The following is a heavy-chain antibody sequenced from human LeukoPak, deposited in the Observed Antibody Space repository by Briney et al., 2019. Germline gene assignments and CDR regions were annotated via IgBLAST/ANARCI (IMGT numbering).Heavy chain of an antibody. D-gene: IGHD1/OR15-1a*01. Sequence: SETLSLTCTVSGGSISSGSYYWSWIRQPAGKGLEWIGRIYTSGSTNYNPSLKSRVTISVDTSKNQFSLKLSSVTAADTAVYYCARGNWNTGFDYWGQGTLVTVSS. CDR2: IYTSGST. V-gene: IGHV4-61*02. J-gene: IGHJ4*02. CDR3: ARGNWNTGFDY. CDR1: GGSISSGSYY.